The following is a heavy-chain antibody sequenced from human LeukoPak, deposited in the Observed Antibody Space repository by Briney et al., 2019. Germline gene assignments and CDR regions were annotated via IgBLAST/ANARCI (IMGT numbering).Heavy chain of an antibody. Sequence: PSETLSLTCAVYGGAFSGYYWGWIRQPPGKGVEWIGGVNHSGSTNYNPSLKSRLTISVDTSKPQFSLKLRSVPAADTAVYYCARGFIVGATSYYYYYMDVWGKGTTVTVSS. V-gene: IGHV4-34*01. J-gene: IGHJ6*03. CDR3: ARGFIVGATSYYYYYMDV. D-gene: IGHD1-26*01. CDR1: GGAFSGYY. CDR2: VNHSGST.